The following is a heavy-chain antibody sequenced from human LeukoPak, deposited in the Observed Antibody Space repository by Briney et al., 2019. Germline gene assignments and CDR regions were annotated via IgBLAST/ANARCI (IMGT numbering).Heavy chain of an antibody. V-gene: IGHV3-21*01. CDR3: ARDGSRFYYYYYMDV. CDR1: GFTFTDYS. Sequence: PGRSLRLSCAASGFTFTDYSMTWVRQAPGKGLEWVSSISTVSTYPFYSDSVKGRFTISRDNRKNTLYLQMSSLSAEDTAVYYCARDGSRFYYYYYMDVWGRGTAVTVSS. D-gene: IGHD1-26*01. CDR2: ISTVSTYP. J-gene: IGHJ6*03.